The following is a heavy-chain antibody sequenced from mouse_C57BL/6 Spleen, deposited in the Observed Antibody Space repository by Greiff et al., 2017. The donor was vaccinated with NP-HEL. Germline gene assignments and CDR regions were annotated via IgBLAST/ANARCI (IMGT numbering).Heavy chain of an antibody. Sequence: QVQLKQSGAELAKPGASVKLSCKASGYTFTSYWMHWVKQRPGQGLEWIGYINPSSGYTKYNQKFKDKATLTADKSSSTAYMQLSSLTYEDSAVYYCERWPLTGTGAMDYWGQGTSVTVSS. J-gene: IGHJ4*01. CDR3: ERWPLTGTGAMDY. CDR1: GYTFTSYW. D-gene: IGHD4-1*01. CDR2: INPSSGYT. V-gene: IGHV1-7*01.